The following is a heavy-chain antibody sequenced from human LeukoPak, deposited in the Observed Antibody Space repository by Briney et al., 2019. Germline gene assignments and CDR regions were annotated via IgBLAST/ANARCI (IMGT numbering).Heavy chain of an antibody. CDR3: ARAAPATPLWFGELSTNWFDP. D-gene: IGHD3-10*01. J-gene: IGHJ5*02. CDR2: IYHSGST. CDR1: GGSMSSNNW. Sequence: SGTLSLTCAVSGGSMSSNNWWSWVRQPPGKGLEWIGEIYHSGSTNYNPSLKSRVTISIDKSKNQFSLKLSSVTAADTAVYYCARAAPATPLWFGELSTNWFDPWGQGTLVTVSS. V-gene: IGHV4-4*02.